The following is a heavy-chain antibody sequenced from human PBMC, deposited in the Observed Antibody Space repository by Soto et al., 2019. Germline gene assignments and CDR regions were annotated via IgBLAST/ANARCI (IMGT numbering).Heavy chain of an antibody. CDR3: AKGILSASFAPYAMDV. CDR1: GFPFNNYA. V-gene: IGHV3-30*18. CDR2: ISYDGSNS. J-gene: IGHJ6*02. Sequence: QVQLVESGGGVVQPGTSLRLSCAASGFPFNNYAMRWVRQRPGKGLDWVAVISYDGSNSYYSDSVKGRVTVSRDRSKNTLSLQMNSLRVEDTAVYYCAKGILSASFAPYAMDVWGQGTTVTVSS. D-gene: IGHD3-16*01.